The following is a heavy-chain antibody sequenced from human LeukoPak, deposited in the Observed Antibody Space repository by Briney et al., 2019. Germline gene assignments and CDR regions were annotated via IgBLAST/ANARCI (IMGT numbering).Heavy chain of an antibody. Sequence: GGSLTLSCAASGFTFSSYGMHWVRQAPGKGLEWVAFTRYDGSTTYYADSVKGRITISRDNSKNTLYLQMNSLSSADTAVYYCARAVAGTLYFYYGMDVWGQGTTVTVSS. D-gene: IGHD6-19*01. CDR1: GFTFSSYG. J-gene: IGHJ6*02. CDR3: ARAVAGTLYFYYGMDV. V-gene: IGHV3-30*02. CDR2: TRYDGSTT.